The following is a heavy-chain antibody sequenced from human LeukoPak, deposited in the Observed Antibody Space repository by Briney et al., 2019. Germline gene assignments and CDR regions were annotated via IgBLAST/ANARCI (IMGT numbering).Heavy chain of an antibody. CDR1: GFTFSTYS. J-gene: IGHJ4*02. V-gene: IGHV3-23*01. CDR2: ITAGGGNK. CDR3: AKDSPGFGIVFDY. Sequence: GGSLGLSCAASGFTFSTYSMSWVRRAPGKGLEWVSTITAGGGNKDYADSVKGRFTISRDNSKNTVYLQMDSLRAEDTAVYYCAKDSPGFGIVFDYWGQGTLVTVSS. D-gene: IGHD3-16*01.